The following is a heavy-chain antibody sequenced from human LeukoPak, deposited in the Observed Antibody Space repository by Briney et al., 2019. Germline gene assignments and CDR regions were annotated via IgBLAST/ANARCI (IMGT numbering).Heavy chain of an antibody. J-gene: IGHJ3*02. CDR2: ISAYNGNT. D-gene: IGHD3-10*01. Sequence: ASVKVSCEASGYTFTSYGISWVRQAPGQGLEWMGWISAYNGNTNYAQKLQGRVTMTTDTSTSTAYMELRSLRSDDTAVYYCARDRSPVLSYYYGSGIINDAFDIWGQGTMVTVSS. CDR1: GYTFTSYG. CDR3: ARDRSPVLSYYYGSGIINDAFDI. V-gene: IGHV1-18*01.